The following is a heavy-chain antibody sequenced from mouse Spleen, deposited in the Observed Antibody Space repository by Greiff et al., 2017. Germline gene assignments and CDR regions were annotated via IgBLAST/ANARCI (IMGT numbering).Heavy chain of an antibody. CDR3: ENPLGDTGFAN. J-gene: IGHJ3*01. CDR1: GYSITSGYD. V-gene: IGHV3-1*01. Sequence: EVQLQQSGPGMVKPSQSLSLTCTVSGYSITSGYDWHWIRHFPGNKLEWMGYISYSGSTNYNQSLKSRISITHDTSKNHFFLKLNSVTTEDTTTYYRENPLGDTGFANWGQGTLVTVSA. D-gene: IGHD4-1*01. CDR2: ISYSGST.